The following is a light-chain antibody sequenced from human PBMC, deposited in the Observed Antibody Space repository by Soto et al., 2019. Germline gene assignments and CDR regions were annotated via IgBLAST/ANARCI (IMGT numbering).Light chain of an antibody. V-gene: IGLV2-8*01. J-gene: IGLJ1*01. CDR2: EVS. Sequence: QSALTQPPSASGSPGQSATISCTGTSSDVGGYNSVSWYQHHPGKAPKLMIYEVSKRPSGVPDRFSGSKSGNTASLTVSGLQAEDEADYYCSSYVGSSNPYVFGTGTKLTVL. CDR1: SSDVGGYNS. CDR3: SSYVGSSNPYV.